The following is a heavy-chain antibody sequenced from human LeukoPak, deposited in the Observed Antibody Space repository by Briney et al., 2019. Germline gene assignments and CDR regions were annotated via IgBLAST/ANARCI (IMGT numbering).Heavy chain of an antibody. D-gene: IGHD3-10*01. V-gene: IGHV4-39*07. CDR2: INHSGST. CDR3: ARDGAGRQFRNYYYGSGSYYNII. J-gene: IGHJ3*02. CDR1: GGSISSSSYY. Sequence: SETLSLTCTVSGGSISSSSYYWSWIRQPPGKGLEWIGEINHSGSTNYNPSLKSRVTISVDTSKNQFSLKLSSVTAADAAVYYCARDGAGRQFRNYYYGSGSYYNIIWGQGTMVTVSS.